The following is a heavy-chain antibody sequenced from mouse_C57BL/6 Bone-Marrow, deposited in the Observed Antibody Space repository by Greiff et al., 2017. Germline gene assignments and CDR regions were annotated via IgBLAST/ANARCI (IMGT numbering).Heavy chain of an antibody. V-gene: IGHV5-6*01. D-gene: IGHD2-1*01. CDR2: ISSGGSYT. CDR1: GFTFSSYG. CDR3: ARFYYGNYWYFGV. Sequence: EVKVVESGGDLVKPGGSLKLSCAASGFTFSSYGMSWVRQTPDKRLEWVATISSGGSYTYYPDSVKGRFTISRDNAKNTLYLQMSSLKSEDTAMYYCARFYYGNYWYFGVWGTGTTVTVSS. J-gene: IGHJ1*03.